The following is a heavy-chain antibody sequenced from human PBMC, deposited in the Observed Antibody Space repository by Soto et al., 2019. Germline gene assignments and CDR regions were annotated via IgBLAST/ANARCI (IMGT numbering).Heavy chain of an antibody. CDR3: GRLQLVERVIDS. J-gene: IGHJ4*02. CDR1: GDSISTYY. CDR2: VFYRGGT. Sequence: PSETLSLTCTMSGDSISTYYWSWVRQPPGKGLQWIGYVFYRGGTAYNPAFKSRATISLDMSKNQFSLKLSSVTAADTAAYYCGRLQLVERVIDSWGQGTLVTVSS. D-gene: IGHD1-1*01. V-gene: IGHV4-59*01.